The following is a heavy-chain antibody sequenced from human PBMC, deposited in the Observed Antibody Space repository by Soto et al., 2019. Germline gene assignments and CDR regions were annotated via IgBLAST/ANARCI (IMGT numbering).Heavy chain of an antibody. CDR1: GYTFTSYG. D-gene: IGHD3-3*01. Sequence: ASVKVSCKASGYTFTSYGISCVRQAPGQGLEWMGWISAYNGNTNYAQELQGRVTMTTDTSTSTAYMELRSLRSDDTAVYYCARGGLLGYDFWSGYFGAYYYGMDVWGQGTTVTVSS. V-gene: IGHV1-18*01. J-gene: IGHJ6*02. CDR3: ARGGLLGYDFWSGYFGAYYYGMDV. CDR2: ISAYNGNT.